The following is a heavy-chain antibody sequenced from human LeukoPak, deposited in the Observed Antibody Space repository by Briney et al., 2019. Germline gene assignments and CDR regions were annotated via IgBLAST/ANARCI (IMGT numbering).Heavy chain of an antibody. J-gene: IGHJ4*02. CDR2: ISSSSSSI. V-gene: IGHV3-21*01. CDR3: ARLADYGNYGPREYLDF. CDR1: GFTFSNYG. Sequence: PGGSLRLPCAASGFTFSNYGMNWVRQAPGKGLEWVSSISSSSSSIYYADSLKGRFTISRDNAKTSLYLQMNSLRAEDTAVYYCARLADYGNYGPREYLDFWGQGTLVTVSS. D-gene: IGHD4-11*01.